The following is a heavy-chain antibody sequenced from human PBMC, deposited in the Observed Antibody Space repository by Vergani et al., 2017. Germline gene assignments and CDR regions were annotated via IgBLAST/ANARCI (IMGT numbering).Heavy chain of an antibody. J-gene: IGHJ6*04. Sequence: QVQLQESGPGLVKPSQTLSLTCTVSGGSISSGGYYWSWIRQHPGKGLEWIGYIYYSGSTYYNPSLKSRVTISVDTSKNQFSLKLSSVTAADTAVYYCARDQSIFGVEDPPGMDVWGKGTTVTVSS. CDR3: ARDQSIFGVEDPPGMDV. V-gene: IGHV4-31*03. CDR1: GGSISSGGYY. D-gene: IGHD3-3*01. CDR2: IYYSGST.